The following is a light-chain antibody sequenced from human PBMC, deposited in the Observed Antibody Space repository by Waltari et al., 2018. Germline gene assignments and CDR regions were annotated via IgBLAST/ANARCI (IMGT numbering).Light chain of an antibody. Sequence: DIQVTQSPSSLSASVGDRVTITCRASQSIITYLNWYQQKSGQAPYLLIYHASSLKSGVPSRFSGSGSGTDFTLTINNLQPEDFATYYCQQSYIPPRTFGQGTKVEIK. V-gene: IGKV1-39*01. CDR1: QSIITY. CDR3: QQSYIPPRT. CDR2: HAS. J-gene: IGKJ1*01.